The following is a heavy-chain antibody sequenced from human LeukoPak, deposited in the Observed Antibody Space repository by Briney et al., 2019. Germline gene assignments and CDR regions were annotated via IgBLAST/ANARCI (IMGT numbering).Heavy chain of an antibody. CDR1: GGSISSGGYY. V-gene: IGHV4-31*03. J-gene: IGHJ4*02. CDR2: IYYSGST. CDR3: ARGGYGSAYFDY. Sequence: SETLSLTCTVSGGSISSGGYYWSWIRQHPGKGLEWIGYIYYSGSTYYNPSLKSRVTISVDTSKNQLSLKLSSVTATDTAVYYCARGGYGSAYFDYWGQGTLVTVSS. D-gene: IGHD3-10*01.